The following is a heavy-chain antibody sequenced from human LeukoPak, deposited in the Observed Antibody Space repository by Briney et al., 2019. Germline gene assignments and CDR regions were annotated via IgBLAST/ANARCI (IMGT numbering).Heavy chain of an antibody. J-gene: IGHJ4*02. CDR2: IKGDGSTT. D-gene: IGHD3-10*01. CDR1: GFTLSSFW. Sequence: GGSLRLSCAASGFTLSSFWMHWVRQGPGKGLLWVSRIKGDGSTTSYADSVRGRFTISRDNAKNTLYLQMNSLRAEDTAVYYCVRDVSYYRSGPHFDSWGQGTPVTVSS. CDR3: VRDVSYYRSGPHFDS. V-gene: IGHV3-74*01.